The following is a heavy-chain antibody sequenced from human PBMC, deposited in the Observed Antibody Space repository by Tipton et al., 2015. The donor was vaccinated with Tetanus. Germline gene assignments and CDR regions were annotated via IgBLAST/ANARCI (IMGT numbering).Heavy chain of an antibody. J-gene: IGHJ5*02. CDR3: ARERYRTGSCSGGSCYSFWFDP. Sequence: LRLSCTVSGGSISSYYWSWIRQPPGKGLEWIGYIYYSGSTNYNPSLKSRVTISVDTSKNQFSLKLSSVTAADTAVYYCARERYRTGSCSGGSCYSFWFDPWGQGTLVTVSS. CDR1: GGSISSYY. CDR2: IYYSGST. V-gene: IGHV4-59*12. D-gene: IGHD2-15*01.